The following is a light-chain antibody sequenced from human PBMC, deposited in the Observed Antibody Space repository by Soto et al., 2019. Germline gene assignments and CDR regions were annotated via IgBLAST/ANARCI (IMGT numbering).Light chain of an antibody. J-gene: IGKJ1*01. V-gene: IGKV1-6*01. CDR2: TAS. CDR1: QDIGNE. Sequence: IQMTQSPSSMSASVGDRVTITCRASQDIGNELGWYQQKPGKAPRLLISTASTLESGVPARFSGSGSGTHFILTISSLQPEDFATYFCLQDYNYPRTFGQGTKVEI. CDR3: LQDYNYPRT.